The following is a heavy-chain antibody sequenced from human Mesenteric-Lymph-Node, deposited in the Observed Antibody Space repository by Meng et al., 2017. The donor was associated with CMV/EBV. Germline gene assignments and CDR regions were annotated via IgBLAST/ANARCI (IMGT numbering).Heavy chain of an antibody. J-gene: IGHJ6*02. CDR1: GYTFTSYD. V-gene: IGHV1-8*01. CDR2: MNPNSGNT. D-gene: IGHD3-3*01. Sequence: ASVKVSCKASGYTFTSYDINWVRQATGQGLEWMGWMNPNSGNTGYAQKFQGRVTMTRNTFISTAYMELSSLRSEDTAVYYCERGPIPGVARYGTVWGQGTTVTVSS. CDR3: ERGPIPGVARYGTV.